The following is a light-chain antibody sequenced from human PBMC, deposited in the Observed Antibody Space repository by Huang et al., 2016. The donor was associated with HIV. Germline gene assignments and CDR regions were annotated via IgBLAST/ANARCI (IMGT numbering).Light chain of an antibody. J-gene: IGKJ1*01. CDR2: ATS. CDR3: QQSFTTPWT. CDR1: QSITTY. Sequence: IQMTQSPSSLAAYVGDRVTINCRASQSITTYLNWYQQKIGKSPRLLIYATSSLQSGVPSRFNGSGFGTNFSLPINSLQPEDFATYFCQQSFTTPWTFGQGTRVEIK. V-gene: IGKV1-39*01.